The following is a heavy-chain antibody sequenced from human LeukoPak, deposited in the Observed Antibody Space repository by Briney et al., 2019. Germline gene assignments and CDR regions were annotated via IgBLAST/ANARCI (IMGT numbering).Heavy chain of an antibody. CDR2: ISSDGSST. Sequence: PGGSLILPCAASGFTFRNHWMHWVRQTPGKGLVWVSRISSDGSSTTYADSVKGRFTISRDNAKNTLYLQMNNPRAEDTAMYYCARDQRVTGRPDIDYWGQGTLVIVSS. J-gene: IGHJ4*02. V-gene: IGHV3-74*03. CDR1: GFTFRNHW. D-gene: IGHD6-6*01. CDR3: ARDQRVTGRPDIDY.